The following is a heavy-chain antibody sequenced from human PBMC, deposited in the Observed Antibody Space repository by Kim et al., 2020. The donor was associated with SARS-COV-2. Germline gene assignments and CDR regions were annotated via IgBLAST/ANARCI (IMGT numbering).Heavy chain of an antibody. D-gene: IGHD2-2*01. CDR1: GFTFSSYS. CDR2: ISSSSSTI. J-gene: IGHJ4*02. V-gene: IGHV3-48*04. CDR3: ARFTVVPAAMD. Sequence: GGSLRLSCAASGFTFSSYSMNWVRQAPGKGLEWVSYISSSSSTIYYADSVKGRFTISRDNAKNSLYLQMNSLRAEDTAVYYCARFTVVPAAMDWGQGTLGTVSS.